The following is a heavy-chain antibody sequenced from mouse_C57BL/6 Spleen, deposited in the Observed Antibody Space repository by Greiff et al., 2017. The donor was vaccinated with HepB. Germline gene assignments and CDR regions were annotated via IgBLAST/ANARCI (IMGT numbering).Heavy chain of an antibody. CDR1: GFTFSDYY. Sequence: EVQVVESEGGLVQPGRSMKLSCTASGFTFSDYYMAWVRQVPEKGLEWVANINYDGSSTYYLDSLKSRFIISRDNAKNILYLQMSSLKSEDTATYYCARDRGPDGYYSYAMDYWGQGTSVTVSS. J-gene: IGHJ4*01. D-gene: IGHD2-3*01. V-gene: IGHV5-16*01. CDR3: ARDRGPDGYYSYAMDY. CDR2: INYDGSST.